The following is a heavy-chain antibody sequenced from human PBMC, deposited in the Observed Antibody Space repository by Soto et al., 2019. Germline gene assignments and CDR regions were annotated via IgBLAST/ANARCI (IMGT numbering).Heavy chain of an antibody. CDR3: ARDRGDDILTGYYPDFVY. D-gene: IGHD3-9*01. CDR2: INHSGST. CDR1: GGSFSGYY. J-gene: IGHJ4*02. Sequence: SETLSLTCAVYGGSFSGYYWSWIRQPPGKGLEWIGEINHSGSTNYNPSLKSRVTISVDTSKNQFSLKLSSVTAADTAVYYCARDRGDDILTGYYPDFVYWGQGTLVTVSS. V-gene: IGHV4-34*01.